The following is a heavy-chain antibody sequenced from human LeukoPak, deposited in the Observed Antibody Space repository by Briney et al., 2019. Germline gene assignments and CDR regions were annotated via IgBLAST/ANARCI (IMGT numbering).Heavy chain of an antibody. Sequence: SETLSLTCAVSGGSMGSSNWWSWVRQPPGKGLEWIGEIYHSGTTNYNPSLKSRVTISVDKSKNQLSLKLSSVTAADTAVYYCARVTGYMIEDYFDYWGQGTLVTVSS. J-gene: IGHJ4*02. CDR1: GGSMGSSNW. CDR2: IYHSGTT. D-gene: IGHD3-22*01. CDR3: ARVTGYMIEDYFDY. V-gene: IGHV4-4*02.